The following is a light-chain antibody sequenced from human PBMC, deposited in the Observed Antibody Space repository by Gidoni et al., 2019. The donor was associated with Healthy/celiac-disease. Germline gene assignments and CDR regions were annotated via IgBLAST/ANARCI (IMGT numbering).Light chain of an antibody. V-gene: IGKV4-1*01. CDR3: QQYYSTPWT. Sequence: DIVMTQSPDPPAVSLGERATINCKSSQSVLCSTNNKNYLAWYQQKTGQPPKLLIYWASTRESGVPERFSGSGSGTDFTLTISSLQAEDVAVYDCQQYYSTPWTFGQGTKVEIK. CDR2: WAS. CDR1: QSVLCSTNNKNY. J-gene: IGKJ1*01.